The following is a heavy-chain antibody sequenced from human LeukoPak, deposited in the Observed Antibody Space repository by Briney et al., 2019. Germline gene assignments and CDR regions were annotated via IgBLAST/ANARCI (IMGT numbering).Heavy chain of an antibody. Sequence: ASVKVSCKASVYTFTGYYMHSVRQAPGQGLEWMGWINPNSGGTNYAQKFQGRVTMTRDTYISTAYMELSRMRSDDTAVYYCARDTAMVTDYWGQGTLVTVSS. CDR1: VYTFTGYY. D-gene: IGHD5-18*01. CDR3: ARDTAMVTDY. CDR2: INPNSGGT. J-gene: IGHJ4*02. V-gene: IGHV1-2*02.